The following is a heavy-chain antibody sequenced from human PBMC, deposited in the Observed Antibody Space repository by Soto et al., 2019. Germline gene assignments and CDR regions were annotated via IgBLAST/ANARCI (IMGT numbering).Heavy chain of an antibody. Sequence: ASVKVSCKASGYTFTRYTMNRVRQAPGQRLEWMGWINPDNGNTKSSQKFQDRVIITRDTSASTAYMDLSSLRSEDTAVYYCARGIATGQLDPWGQGTLVTVSS. CDR3: ARGIATGQLDP. V-gene: IGHV1-3*01. CDR1: GYTFTRYT. CDR2: INPDNGNT. J-gene: IGHJ5*02. D-gene: IGHD2-15*01.